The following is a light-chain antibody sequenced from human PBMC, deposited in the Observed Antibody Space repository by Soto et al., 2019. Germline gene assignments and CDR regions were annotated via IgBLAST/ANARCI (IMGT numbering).Light chain of an antibody. J-gene: IGKJ5*01. Sequence: IVLTQSPGTLSLSRGERATLSCRASQSVTSNYLAWYQQKPGQAPRVVGYGASSRATGISDRFSGSGSGTEFTLTISRLEPEDFEVYYCQHYVSPPITFGQGTRLEIK. CDR2: GAS. CDR1: QSVTSNY. CDR3: QHYVSPPIT. V-gene: IGKV3-20*01.